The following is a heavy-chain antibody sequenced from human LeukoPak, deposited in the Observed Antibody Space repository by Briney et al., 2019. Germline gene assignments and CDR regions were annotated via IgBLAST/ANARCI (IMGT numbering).Heavy chain of an antibody. CDR3: ARDPPYSSSWYHFDY. CDR2: ISYDGSNK. CDR1: GFTFSSYA. J-gene: IGHJ4*02. D-gene: IGHD6-13*01. Sequence: GALRLSCAASGFTFSSYAMHWVRQAPGKGLEWVAVISYDGSNKYYADSVKGRFTISRDNSKNTLYLQMNSLRAEDTAVYYCARDPPYSSSWYHFDYWGQGTLVTVSS. V-gene: IGHV3-30-3*01.